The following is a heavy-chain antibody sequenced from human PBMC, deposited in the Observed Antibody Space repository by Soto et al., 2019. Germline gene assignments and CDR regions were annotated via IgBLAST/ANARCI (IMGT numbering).Heavy chain of an antibody. V-gene: IGHV1-18*01. CDR3: ARDGVYCGGDCYSSRSNWFDP. J-gene: IGHJ5*02. CDR2: ISAYNGNT. Sequence: QVQLVQSGAEVKKPGASVKVSCKASGYTFTSYGISWVRQAPGQGLEWMGWISAYNGNTNYAQKLQRRLTMTTDPSTSTAYMELRSLRSDDTAVYYCARDGVYCGGDCYSSRSNWFDPWGQGTLVTVSS. CDR1: GYTFTSYG. D-gene: IGHD2-21*02.